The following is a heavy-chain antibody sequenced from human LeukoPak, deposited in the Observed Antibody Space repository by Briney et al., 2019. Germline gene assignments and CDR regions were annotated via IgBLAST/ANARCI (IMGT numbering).Heavy chain of an antibody. CDR3: AKVYNWNYQLSDY. V-gene: IGHV3-23*01. CDR1: GFTFSSYE. J-gene: IGHJ4*02. Sequence: QTGGSLRLSCAASGFTFSSYEMNWVRQAPGKGLEWVSGISASGDSPYYADSVKGRFTISRDNSKNTLYLQMNSLRAEDTAVYYCAKVYNWNYQLSDYWGQGTLVTVSS. CDR2: ISASGDSP. D-gene: IGHD1-1*01.